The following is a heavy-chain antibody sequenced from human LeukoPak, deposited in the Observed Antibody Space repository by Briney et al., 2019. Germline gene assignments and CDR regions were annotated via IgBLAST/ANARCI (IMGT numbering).Heavy chain of an antibody. Sequence: PPETLSLTCTVSGGSISSYYWSWIRQPPGKGLEWTGYIYYSGSTNYDPSLKSRVTISVDTSKNQFSLKLSSVTAADTAVYYCARGTIFGVVMHSYGMDVWGQGTTVTVSS. D-gene: IGHD3-3*01. CDR2: IYYSGST. J-gene: IGHJ6*02. CDR1: GGSISSYY. V-gene: IGHV4-59*08. CDR3: ARGTIFGVVMHSYGMDV.